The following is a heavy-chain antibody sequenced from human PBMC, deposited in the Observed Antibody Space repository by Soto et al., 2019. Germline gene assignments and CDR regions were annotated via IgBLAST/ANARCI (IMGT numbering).Heavy chain of an antibody. V-gene: IGHV1-69*01. CDR2: IIPIFGTA. CDR1: GGTFSSYA. J-gene: IGHJ4*02. D-gene: IGHD3-22*01. Sequence: QVQLVQSGAEVKKPGSSVKVSCKASGGTFSSYAISWVRQAPGQGLEWMGGIIPIFGTANYAQKFQGRVKITADESKSTAYRERSSLRSEDTAVYYCAREGEGSSGYYYCFGYWGQGTLVTVSS. CDR3: AREGEGSSGYYYCFGY.